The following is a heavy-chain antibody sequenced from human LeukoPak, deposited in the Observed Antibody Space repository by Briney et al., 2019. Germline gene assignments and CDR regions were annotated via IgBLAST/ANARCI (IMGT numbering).Heavy chain of an antibody. Sequence: YLRRYCAASGFTCDDYAMHWVGPAPGKGLEWVSGISWNSGSIGYADSVRGRFTTSRDNAKNSLYLQMNSLRAEDTALYYCAKDASIYSYPDYWGQGTLVTVSS. V-gene: IGHV3-9*01. CDR1: GFTCDDYA. J-gene: IGHJ4*02. CDR3: AKDASIYSYPDY. D-gene: IGHD5-18*01. CDR2: ISWNSGSI.